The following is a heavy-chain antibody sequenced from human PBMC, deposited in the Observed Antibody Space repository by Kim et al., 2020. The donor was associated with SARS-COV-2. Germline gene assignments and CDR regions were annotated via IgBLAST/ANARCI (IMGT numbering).Heavy chain of an antibody. V-gene: IGHV4-59*13. CDR3: ARDRGSAGGFDF. CDR2: IYYDGDA. Sequence: SETLSLTCTVSGVSITGYYWSWIRQSPGKGLEWIAYIYYDGDAKHNPSLKSRVTISIDTSKNQIYLDLSSVTAADTAVYYCARDRGSAGGFDFWGRGTLATVSS. CDR1: GVSITGYY. J-gene: IGHJ5*01. D-gene: IGHD3-10*01.